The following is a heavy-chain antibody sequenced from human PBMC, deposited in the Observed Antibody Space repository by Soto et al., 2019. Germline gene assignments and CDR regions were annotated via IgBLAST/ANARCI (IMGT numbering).Heavy chain of an antibody. J-gene: IGHJ4*02. CDR3: VKDHCGGDCYSNPYFDY. Sequence: ASVKVSCKASGYSFTSYGIAWVRQAPGQGLEWIGWISAYNGNTNYAQKLEGRVTMTTDKSTSTAYMELRSLRAEDTAVYYCVKDHCGGDCYSNPYFDYWGQGTLVTVSS. CDR2: ISAYNGNT. V-gene: IGHV1-18*01. CDR1: GYSFTSYG. D-gene: IGHD2-21*02.